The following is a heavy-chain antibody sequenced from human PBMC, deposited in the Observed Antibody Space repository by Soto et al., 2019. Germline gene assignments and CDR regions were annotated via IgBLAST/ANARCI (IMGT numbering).Heavy chain of an antibody. CDR3: ARDLTCSGWMDV. V-gene: IGHV4-59*01. Sequence: PSETLSLTCTVSGGSISSYCWSWIRQPPGKGLEWIGYIYYSGSTNYNPSLKSRVTISVDTSKNQFSLKLSSVTAADTAVYYCARDLTCSGWMDVWGQGTTVTVSS. D-gene: IGHD6-19*01. CDR2: IYYSGST. CDR1: GGSISSYC. J-gene: IGHJ6*02.